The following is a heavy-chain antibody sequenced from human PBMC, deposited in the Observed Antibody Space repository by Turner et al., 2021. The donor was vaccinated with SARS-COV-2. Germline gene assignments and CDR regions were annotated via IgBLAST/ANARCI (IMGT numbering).Heavy chain of an antibody. V-gene: IGHV4-39*07. D-gene: IGHD2-15*01. J-gene: IGHJ6*02. CDR1: GGSISTSSYY. Sequence: QLQLQESAPGLVKPSETLSLTCTVPGGSISTSSYYWGWIRPPPGKGLEWIGYIYYSGSNDYNPSLKSRVTISVDTSKNQFSLKLSSVTAADTAVYYCARDGCSGGSCDPDDYYGMDVWGQGTTVTVSS. CDR2: IYYSGSN. CDR3: ARDGCSGGSCDPDDYYGMDV.